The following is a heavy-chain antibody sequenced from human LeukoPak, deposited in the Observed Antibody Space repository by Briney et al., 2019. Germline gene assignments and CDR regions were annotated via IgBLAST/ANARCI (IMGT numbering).Heavy chain of an antibody. J-gene: IGHJ6*02. D-gene: IGHD3-22*01. V-gene: IGHV3-64D*09. CDR1: GFTFSRYG. CDR3: VNPGWYYDSSGYSYYYGMDV. Sequence: GGSLRLSYSASGFTFSRYGMHWVRQAPGKGLEYVSAIVSNGDSTYYADSVKGRFTISRDNAKNTLYLQMSSLRPDDTAVYYCVNPGWYYDSSGYSYYYGMDVWGQGTTVTVSS. CDR2: IVSNGDST.